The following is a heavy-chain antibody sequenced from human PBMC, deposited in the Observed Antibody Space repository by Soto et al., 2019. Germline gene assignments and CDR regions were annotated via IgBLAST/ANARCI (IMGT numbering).Heavy chain of an antibody. Sequence: SETLSLTCAVYGGSFSGYCWSWIRQPPGKGLEWIGEINHSGSTNYNPSLKSRVTISVDTSKNQFSLKLSSVTAADTAVYYCAREGWNYVEYYYGMDVWGQGTTVTVSS. CDR2: INHSGST. J-gene: IGHJ6*02. V-gene: IGHV4-34*01. CDR3: AREGWNYVEYYYGMDV. D-gene: IGHD1-7*01. CDR1: GGSFSGYC.